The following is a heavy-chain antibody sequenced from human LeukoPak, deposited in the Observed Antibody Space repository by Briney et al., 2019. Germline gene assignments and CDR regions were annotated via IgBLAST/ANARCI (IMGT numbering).Heavy chain of an antibody. D-gene: IGHD6-13*01. CDR1: GGSISSSSYY. V-gene: IGHV4-39*07. CDR2: IYYSGST. CDR3: ARSYSSSWASFDH. J-gene: IGHJ4*02. Sequence: PSETLSLTCTVSGGSISSSSYYWGWIRQPPGKGLEWIGSIYYSGSTYYNPSLKSRVTISVDTSKNQFSLKLSSVTAADTAVYYCARSYSSSWASFDHWGQGALVTVSS.